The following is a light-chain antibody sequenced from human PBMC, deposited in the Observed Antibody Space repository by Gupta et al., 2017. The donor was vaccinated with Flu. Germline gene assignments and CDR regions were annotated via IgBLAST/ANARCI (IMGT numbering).Light chain of an antibody. V-gene: IGKV3-20*01. CDR3: QQYGGSPPAT. CDR2: GAS. CDR1: QSISTNY. J-gene: IGKJ1*01. Sequence: IVFTQSPGTLSLSPGERATLSCRASQSISTNYVAWYQQRPGQAPRVLIYGASNRATGIPDRFSGSGSGTDFTLSISRLEPEDSAVYYCQQYGGSPPATFGQGTKVEV.